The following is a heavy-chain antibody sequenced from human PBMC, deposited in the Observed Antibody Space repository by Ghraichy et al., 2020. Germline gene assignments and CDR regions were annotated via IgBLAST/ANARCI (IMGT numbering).Heavy chain of an antibody. Sequence: GESLNISCASSGFIFSGYWMSWVRQAPGKGPEWVANIKKDGSEKYYVDSVKGRFTISRDNAKNSLYLQMNSLRAEDTAVYYCARAGYYDRSGYYQITPYGMDVWGQGTTVTVS. CDR1: GFIFSGYW. CDR2: IKKDGSEK. D-gene: IGHD3-22*01. CDR3: ARAGYYDRSGYYQITPYGMDV. J-gene: IGHJ6*02. V-gene: IGHV3-7*01.